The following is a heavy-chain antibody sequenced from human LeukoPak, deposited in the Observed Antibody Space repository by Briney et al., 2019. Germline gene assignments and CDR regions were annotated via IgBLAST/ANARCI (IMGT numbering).Heavy chain of an antibody. CDR1: GGTFSSYA. V-gene: IGHV1-69*13. CDR2: FIPIFGTA. J-gene: IGHJ4*02. CDR3: ARNSGYDSSTFDY. Sequence: SVKVSFKASGGTFSSYAISWVRQAPGQGLEWMGGFIPIFGTANYAQKFQGRVTITADASTSTAYMELSSLRSEDTAVYYCARNSGYDSSTFDYWGQGTLVTVSS. D-gene: IGHD5-12*01.